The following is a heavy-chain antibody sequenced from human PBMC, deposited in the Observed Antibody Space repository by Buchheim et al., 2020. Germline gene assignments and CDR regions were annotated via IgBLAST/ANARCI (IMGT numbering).Heavy chain of an antibody. CDR1: GFTFSSYS. D-gene: IGHD6-13*01. CDR2: ISSSSSTI. V-gene: IGHV3-48*04. Sequence: EVQLVESGGGLVQPGGSLRLSCAASGFTFSSYSMNWVRQAPGKGLEWVSYISSSSSTIYYADSVKGRFTITRDNAKNSLYLQINSLRAEDTAVYYCARDSTYSSSWYIGAFDIWGQGT. CDR3: ARDSTYSSSWYIGAFDI. J-gene: IGHJ3*02.